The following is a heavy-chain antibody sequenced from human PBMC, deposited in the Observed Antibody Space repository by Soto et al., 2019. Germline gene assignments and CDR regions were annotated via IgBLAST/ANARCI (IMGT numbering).Heavy chain of an antibody. V-gene: IGHV4-34*01. CDR2: IHPSGII. D-gene: IGHD1-1*01. CDR1: DASFTDFY. CDR3: SRGTDLYKMGNY. J-gene: IGHJ4*02. Sequence: VQLQEWGAGLLKPSETLSLTCAVYDASFTDFYWSWIRQPPGKGLEWIGEIHPSGIINYNPSLRSRGAISIATTKNQFSLKLSSVTAADTAMYYCSRGTDLYKMGNYWGQGTLVTVSS.